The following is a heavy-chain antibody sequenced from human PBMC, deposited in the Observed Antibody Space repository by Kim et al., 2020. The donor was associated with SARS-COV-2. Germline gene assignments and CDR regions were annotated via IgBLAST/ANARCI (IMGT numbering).Heavy chain of an antibody. CDR1: GGSISSSGYY. J-gene: IGHJ4*02. V-gene: IGHV4-39*01. D-gene: IGHD2-2*02. Sequence: SETLSLTCTVSGGSISSSGYYWDWIRQPPGKELVWIGSVYYTGNTYSNPSLKSRVTTSVDTSKNQFSLKLSSVTAADTAVYYRARHFRGTSILFLGLFQLDYWGQGNLVTVSS. CDR2: VYYTGNT. CDR3: ARHFRGTSILFLGLFQLDY.